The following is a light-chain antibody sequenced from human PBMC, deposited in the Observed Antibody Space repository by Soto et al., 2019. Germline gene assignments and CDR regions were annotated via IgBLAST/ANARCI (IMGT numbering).Light chain of an antibody. Sequence: EIVLTQSPGTLSLSPGERATLSCRASQSVSSSYLAWYQQKPGQAPRLLICGASSRATGIPDRFSGSGSGTDFTLTISRLEPEDFAVYYCQQYGSSPPYTFGHGTKLEIK. CDR2: GAS. J-gene: IGKJ2*01. CDR3: QQYGSSPPYT. V-gene: IGKV3-20*01. CDR1: QSVSSSY.